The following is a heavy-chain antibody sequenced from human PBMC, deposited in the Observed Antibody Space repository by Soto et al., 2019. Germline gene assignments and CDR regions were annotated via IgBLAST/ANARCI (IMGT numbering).Heavy chain of an antibody. D-gene: IGHD6-13*01. V-gene: IGHV4-59*01. CDR3: ARVQYSSSWYVYFDY. CDR2: IYYSGST. CDR1: GGSISSYY. J-gene: IGHJ4*02. Sequence: AETLSLTCTVSGGSISSYYWSWIGQPPGKGLEWIGYIYYSGSTNYNPSLKSRVTISVDTSKNQFSLKLSSVTAADTAVYYCARVQYSSSWYVYFDYWGQGTLVTVSS.